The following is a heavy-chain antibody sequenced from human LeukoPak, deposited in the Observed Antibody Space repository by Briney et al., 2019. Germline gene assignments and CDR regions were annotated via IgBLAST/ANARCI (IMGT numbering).Heavy chain of an antibody. V-gene: IGHV3-23*01. CDR1: GFTFSSYA. D-gene: IGHD3-16*01. Sequence: PGGSLRLSCAASGFTFSSYAMSWVRQAPGKGLDWVSAISGSGGSTYYADSVKGRFTISRDNSKNTLYLQMNSLRVEDTAVYYCATSQITFGDPWGQGTLVTVSS. J-gene: IGHJ5*02. CDR3: ATSQITFGDP. CDR2: ISGSGGST.